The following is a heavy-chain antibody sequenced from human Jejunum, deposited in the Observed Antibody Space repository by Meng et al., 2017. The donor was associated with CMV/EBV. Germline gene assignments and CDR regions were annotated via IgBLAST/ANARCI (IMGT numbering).Heavy chain of an antibody. Sequence: SVAGGSISEYYWAWIRQAPGKGLEWIGHIYSTGTTYSNPALKSRVTISLDTSERQLSLRLNSVTAADTAVYFCARFRWLVYYFDYWGQGTPVTVSS. J-gene: IGHJ4*02. V-gene: IGHV4-59*01. CDR2: IYSTGTT. CDR1: GGSISEYY. D-gene: IGHD6-19*01. CDR3: ARFRWLVYYFDY.